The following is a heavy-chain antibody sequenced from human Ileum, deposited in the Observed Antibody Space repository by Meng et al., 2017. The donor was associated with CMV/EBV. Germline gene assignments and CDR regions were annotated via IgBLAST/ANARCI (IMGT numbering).Heavy chain of an antibody. J-gene: IGHJ4*02. CDR2: NSHSGNT. V-gene: IGHV4-34*02. CDR3: ARGRDFWWEMDY. Sequence: HAQLEQWAAGVLKPSRPPSLACAVYSGSFSDFFWGWIRQPPGKGLEWIGENSHSGNTKYNPSLKSRVTISVDASKNQFSLNMRSVTAADTAVYYCARGRDFWWEMDYTGQGTLVTVSS. CDR1: SGSFSDFF. D-gene: IGHD1-26*01.